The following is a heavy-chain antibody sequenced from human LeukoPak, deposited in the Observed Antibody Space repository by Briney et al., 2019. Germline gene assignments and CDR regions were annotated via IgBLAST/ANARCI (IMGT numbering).Heavy chain of an antibody. Sequence: ASVKVSCKASGYTFTSYDINWVRQATGQGLEWMGWMNPNSGNTGYAQKFQGRVTITRNTSISTAYMELSSLRSEDTAVYYCARGVSYSSGWYDYYYYMDVWGKGTTVTVSS. V-gene: IGHV1-8*03. CDR2: MNPNSGNT. J-gene: IGHJ6*03. CDR3: ARGVSYSSGWYDYYYYMDV. CDR1: GYTFTSYD. D-gene: IGHD6-19*01.